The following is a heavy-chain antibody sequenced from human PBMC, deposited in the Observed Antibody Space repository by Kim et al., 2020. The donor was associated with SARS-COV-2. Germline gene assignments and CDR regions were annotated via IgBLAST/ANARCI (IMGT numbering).Heavy chain of an antibody. CDR3: VRDHLWAFDM. D-gene: IGHD3-16*01. CDR1: GFTFTSYN. V-gene: IGHV3-48*02. Sequence: GGSLRLSCLGSGFTFTSYNMNWFRQAPGKGLEWLAYITIDSGGINYAGSVKGRFTISRDNARNSLFLQMDSLRDDDTAVYYCVRDHLWAFDMWGQGTMVTVSS. CDR2: ITIDSGGI. J-gene: IGHJ3*02.